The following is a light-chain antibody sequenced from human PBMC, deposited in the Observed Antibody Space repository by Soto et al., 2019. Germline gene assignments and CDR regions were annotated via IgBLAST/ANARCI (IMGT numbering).Light chain of an antibody. CDR2: DVN. CDR1: SSDIGAYNF. J-gene: IGLJ2*01. V-gene: IGLV2-14*03. CDR3: TSWTTSTTMI. Sequence: QSALAQPASVSGSPGQSITISCTGTSSDIGAYNFVSWYQQHPGKAPKLMLNDVNIWPSGVSNRFSGSKSGNTASLTISGLQAEDEADYYCTSWTTSTTMIFGGGTNLTVL.